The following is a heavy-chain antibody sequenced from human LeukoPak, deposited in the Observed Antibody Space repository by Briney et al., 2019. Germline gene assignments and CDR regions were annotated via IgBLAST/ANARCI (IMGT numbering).Heavy chain of an antibody. CDR3: ARVSVGATYFRAFDI. CDR1: GYTFTGYY. V-gene: IGHV1-2*02. J-gene: IGHJ3*02. Sequence: GASVKVSCKASGYTFTGYYMHWVRQAPGQGLEWMGWINPNSGGTNYAQKFQGRVTMTRDTSISTAYMELSRLRSGDTAVYYCARVSVGATYFRAFDIWGQGTMVTVSS. D-gene: IGHD1-26*01. CDR2: INPNSGGT.